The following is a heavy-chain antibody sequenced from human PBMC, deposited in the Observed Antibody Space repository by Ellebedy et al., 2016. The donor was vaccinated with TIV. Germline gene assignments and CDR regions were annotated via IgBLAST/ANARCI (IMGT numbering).Heavy chain of an antibody. V-gene: IGHV3-30*18. CDR3: AKEKAGYYKSYYFDY. D-gene: IGHD3-9*01. J-gene: IGHJ4*02. CDR2: ISYDGSNK. Sequence: GESLKISXAASGFTFSSYGMHWVRQAPGKGLEWVAVISYDGSNKYYADSVKGRFTISRDNSKNALYLQMNSLRAEDTAVYYCAKEKAGYYKSYYFDYWGQGTLVTVSS. CDR1: GFTFSSYG.